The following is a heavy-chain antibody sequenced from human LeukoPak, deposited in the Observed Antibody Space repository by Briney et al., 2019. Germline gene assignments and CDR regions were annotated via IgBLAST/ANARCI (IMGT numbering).Heavy chain of an antibody. CDR2: IYYSGST. J-gene: IGHJ6*03. V-gene: IGHV4-59*01. D-gene: IGHD5-12*01. CDR3: ARSAGYDWYYYYMDV. Sequence: PSETLSLTCTVSGGSISSYYWSWIRQPPGKGLEWIGYIYYSGSTNYSPSLKSRVTISVDTSKNQFSLKLSSVTAADTAVYYCARSAGYDWYYYYMDVWGKGTTVTVSS. CDR1: GGSISSYY.